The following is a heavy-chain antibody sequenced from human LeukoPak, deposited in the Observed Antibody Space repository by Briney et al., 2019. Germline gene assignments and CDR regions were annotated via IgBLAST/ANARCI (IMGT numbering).Heavy chain of an antibody. CDR1: GFTVSSNY. CDR3: AKEGSYNPFDY. Sequence: PGGSLRLSCAASGFTVSSNYMSWVRQAPGKGLEWVSVIYSGGSTYYADSVKGRFTISRDNSKNTLYLQMTSLRADDTAVYYCAKEGSYNPFDYWGQGTLVTVSS. CDR2: IYSGGST. V-gene: IGHV3-53*05. J-gene: IGHJ4*02. D-gene: IGHD1-14*01.